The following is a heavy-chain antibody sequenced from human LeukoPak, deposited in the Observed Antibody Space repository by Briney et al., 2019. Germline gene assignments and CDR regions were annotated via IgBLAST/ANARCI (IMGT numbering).Heavy chain of an antibody. V-gene: IGHV1-69*05. J-gene: IGHJ4*02. CDR1: GGTFSSYA. CDR3: AVGFYIAVAGTWGFDY. Sequence: ASVKVSCKASGGTFSSYAISWVRQAPGQGLEWMEGIIPTFGTANYAQKFQGRVTITTDESTSTAYMELSSLRSEDTAVYYCAVGFYIAVAGTWGFDYWGQGTLVTVSS. CDR2: IIPTFGTA. D-gene: IGHD6-19*01.